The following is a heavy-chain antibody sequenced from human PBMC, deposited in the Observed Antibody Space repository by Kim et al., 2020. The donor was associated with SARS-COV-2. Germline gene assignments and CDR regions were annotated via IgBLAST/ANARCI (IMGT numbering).Heavy chain of an antibody. Sequence: NPSLKSRVTISVYTSNIQFSLKLRSVTAADKAMYFCARLRGATYGMDVWGQGTTVTVSS. V-gene: IGHV4-59*12. CDR3: ARLRGATYGMDV. D-gene: IGHD1-26*01. J-gene: IGHJ6*02.